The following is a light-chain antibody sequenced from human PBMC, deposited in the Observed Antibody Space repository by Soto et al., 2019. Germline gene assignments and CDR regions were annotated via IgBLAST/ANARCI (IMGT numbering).Light chain of an antibody. CDR2: GAS. CDR3: QQCSNWPLT. CDR1: QSVSSSY. V-gene: IGKV3D-20*02. J-gene: IGKJ4*01. Sequence: EIVLTQSPGTLSLSPGERATLSCRASQSVSSSYLAWYQQKPGQAPRLLIYGASSRATGIPARFSGSGSGTDFTLTVSNLESEDFAVYYCQQCSNWPLTFGGGTKVDIK.